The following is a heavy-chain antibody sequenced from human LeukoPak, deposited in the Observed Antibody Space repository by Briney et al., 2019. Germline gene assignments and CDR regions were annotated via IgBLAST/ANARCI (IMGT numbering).Heavy chain of an antibody. CDR3: ARAPSEIGGYYPEYFRH. CDR1: GFTFSSYW. Sequence: GGSLRLSCAASGFTFSSYWMHWVRKAPGKGLVWVSRIKSDGSTNYADSVKGRFTISRDNAKNTVSLQMNSLRAEDTGVYYCARAPSEIGGYYPEYFRHWGQGTLVTVSS. J-gene: IGHJ1*01. V-gene: IGHV3-74*01. CDR2: IKSDGST. D-gene: IGHD3-22*01.